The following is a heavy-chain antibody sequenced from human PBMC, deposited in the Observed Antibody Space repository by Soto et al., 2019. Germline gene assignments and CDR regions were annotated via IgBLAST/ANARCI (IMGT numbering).Heavy chain of an antibody. CDR1: GGTFSDYS. CDR2: ISPIFGTA. Sequence: QVQLVQSGAEVKKPGSSVKVSCKASGGTFSDYSISWVRQAPGQGLEWMGGISPIFGTANYAQKFEGRVTITADEVTSTAYMELSSLRSEDTAVYYCAVSVGLHLEVFYYYHMDVWGQGTSVTVSS. CDR3: AVSVGLHLEVFYYYHMDV. D-gene: IGHD5-12*01. V-gene: IGHV1-69*01. J-gene: IGHJ6*02.